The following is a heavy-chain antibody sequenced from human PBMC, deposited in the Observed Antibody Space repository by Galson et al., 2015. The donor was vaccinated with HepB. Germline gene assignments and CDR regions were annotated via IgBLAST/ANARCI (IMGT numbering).Heavy chain of an antibody. CDR2: ISSSSSYI. Sequence: SLRLSCAASGFTFSSYSMNWVRQAPGKGLEWVSSISSSSSYIYYADSVKGRFTISRDNAKNSLYLQMNSLRAEDTAVYYCAREMVRELGVDYWGQGTLVTVSS. V-gene: IGHV3-21*01. CDR1: GFTFSSYS. CDR3: AREMVRELGVDY. D-gene: IGHD3-10*01. J-gene: IGHJ4*02.